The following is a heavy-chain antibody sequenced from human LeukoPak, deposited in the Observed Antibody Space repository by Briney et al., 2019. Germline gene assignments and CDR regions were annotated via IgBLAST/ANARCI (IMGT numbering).Heavy chain of an antibody. Sequence: GGSLRLSCAASGFTFSSYAMHWVRQAPGKGLEWVAVISYDGSNKYYADSVKGRFTLSRDNSKNTLYLQMNSLRIEDTAVYYCGRGSVGFGELNYWGQGTLVTVSS. CDR1: GFTFSSYA. CDR3: GRGSVGFGELNY. CDR2: ISYDGSNK. J-gene: IGHJ4*02. V-gene: IGHV3-30-3*01. D-gene: IGHD3-10*01.